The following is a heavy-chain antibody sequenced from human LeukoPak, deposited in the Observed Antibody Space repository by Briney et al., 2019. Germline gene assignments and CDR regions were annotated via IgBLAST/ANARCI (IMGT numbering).Heavy chain of an antibody. D-gene: IGHD6-19*01. Sequence: ASVKVSCKASGYTLSSYYVHWVRQAPGQGLEWMGIINPSGGSTSYAQKFQGRVTMTRDTSTSTVYMELSSPTSEDTAVYYCARDQGYTSEWLDYWGQGTLVTVSS. CDR3: ARDQGYTSEWLDY. J-gene: IGHJ4*02. CDR1: GYTLSSYY. V-gene: IGHV1-46*01. CDR2: INPSGGST.